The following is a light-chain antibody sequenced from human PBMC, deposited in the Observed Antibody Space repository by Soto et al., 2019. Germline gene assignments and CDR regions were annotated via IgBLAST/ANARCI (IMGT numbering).Light chain of an antibody. CDR1: SSKIGAGYD. V-gene: IGLV1-40*01. J-gene: IGLJ1*01. Sequence: QSVLTQPPSVSGAPWQRVTISCTVTSSKIGAGYDVHWYQHLPVTAPNLLIYGNTIRPSGVPDRFSGSKSGTSASLAITGLQAEDEADYYCQSYERSLRGYVFGTGTKVTVL. CDR2: GNT. CDR3: QSYERSLRGYV.